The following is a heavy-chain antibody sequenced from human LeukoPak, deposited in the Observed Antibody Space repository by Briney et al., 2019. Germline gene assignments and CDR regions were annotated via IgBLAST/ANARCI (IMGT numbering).Heavy chain of an antibody. CDR3: ARVDCSSTSCYKSYYYYGMDV. J-gene: IGHJ6*02. D-gene: IGHD2-2*02. Sequence: ASVKVSCKAPGYTFTNYDINWVRQASGKGLEWMGWMNPNSGNTGYAQKFQGRVTMTRNTSISTDYMELSSLRSEDTAVYYCARVDCSSTSCYKSYYYYGMDVWGQGTTVTVSS. CDR1: GYTFTNYD. V-gene: IGHV1-8*01. CDR2: MNPNSGNT.